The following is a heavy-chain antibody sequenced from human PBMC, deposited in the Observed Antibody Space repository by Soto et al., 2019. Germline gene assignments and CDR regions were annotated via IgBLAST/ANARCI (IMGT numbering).Heavy chain of an antibody. CDR2: TYYRSKWYN. J-gene: IGHJ3*02. D-gene: IGHD3-22*01. CDR3: ARGYYDSSGLINDAFDI. CDR1: GDSVSSNSAA. Sequence: SQTLSLTCVISGDSVSSNSAAWNWIRQSPSRGLEWLGRTYYRSKWYNDYAVSVKSRITINPDTSKNQFSLQLNSVTPEDTAVYYCARGYYDSSGLINDAFDIWGQGTMVTVSS. V-gene: IGHV6-1*01.